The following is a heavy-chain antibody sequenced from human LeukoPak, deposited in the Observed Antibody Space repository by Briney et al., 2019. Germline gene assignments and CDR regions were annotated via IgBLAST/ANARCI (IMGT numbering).Heavy chain of an antibody. V-gene: IGHV3-30*04. Sequence: GGSLRLSCAASGSTFSSYAMHWVRQAPGKGLEWVAVISYDGSNKYYADSVKGRFTFSRDNSKNTLYLQMNSLRAEDTAVYYCARDTRGYDYWGQGTLVTVSS. J-gene: IGHJ4*02. CDR1: GSTFSSYA. CDR3: ARDTRGYDY. CDR2: ISYDGSNK. D-gene: IGHD5-18*01.